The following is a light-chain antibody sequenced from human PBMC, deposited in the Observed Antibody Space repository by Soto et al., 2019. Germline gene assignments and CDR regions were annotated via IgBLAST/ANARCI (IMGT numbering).Light chain of an antibody. CDR1: QSISSW. CDR3: QQYNSYSGDT. Sequence: DIQMTQSPSTLSASVGDRVTITCRAGQSISSWLAWYQQKPGKAPKLLIYDASSLESGVPSRFSGSGSGTEFTLTISSLQPDDFATYYCQQYNSYSGDTFGQGTKVDIK. V-gene: IGKV1-5*01. CDR2: DAS. J-gene: IGKJ2*01.